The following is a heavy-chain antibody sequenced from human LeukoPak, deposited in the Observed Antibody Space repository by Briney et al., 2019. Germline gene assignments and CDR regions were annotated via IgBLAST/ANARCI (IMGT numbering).Heavy chain of an antibody. Sequence: SETLSLTCTVSGYSISSGYYWGWIRQPPGKGLEWIGSIYHSGSTNYNPSLKSRVTISVDKSKNQFSLKLSSVTAADTAVYYCARHGGYHSPIDYWGQGTLVTVSS. V-gene: IGHV4-38-2*02. CDR1: GYSISSGYY. CDR3: ARHGGYHSPIDY. CDR2: IYHSGST. D-gene: IGHD3-22*01. J-gene: IGHJ4*02.